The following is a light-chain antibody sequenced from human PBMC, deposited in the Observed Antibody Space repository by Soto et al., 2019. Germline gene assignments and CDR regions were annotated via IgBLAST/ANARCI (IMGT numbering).Light chain of an antibody. V-gene: IGKV1-5*03. CDR3: QHYNSYPIT. Sequence: DIQMTQSPSTLSASVGDRVTITCRASQSISPWLAWYQQKPGKAPKLLIYKASSLESGVPSRFSGCGSGTEFTLTISSLQPEDFATYYCQHYNSYPITFGQGTRLEIK. CDR1: QSISPW. J-gene: IGKJ5*01. CDR2: KAS.